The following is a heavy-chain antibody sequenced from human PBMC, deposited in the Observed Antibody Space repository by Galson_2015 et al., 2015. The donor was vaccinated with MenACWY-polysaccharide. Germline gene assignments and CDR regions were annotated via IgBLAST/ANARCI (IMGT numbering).Heavy chain of an antibody. CDR3: ARGHYGLDV. CDR2: ISKSSDSI. V-gene: IGHV3-11*01. CDR1: GFSLGGWY. Sequence: SLRLSCAAFGFSLGGWYMSWIRQAPGKGLEWLSYISKSSDSIYYADSVKGRFTISRDNARNSLYLQMNSLEAEDTAIYYCARGHYGLDVWGQGTTVTVSS. J-gene: IGHJ6*02.